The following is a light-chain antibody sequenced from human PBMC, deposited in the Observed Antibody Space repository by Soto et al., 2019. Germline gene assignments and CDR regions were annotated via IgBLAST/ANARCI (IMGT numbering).Light chain of an antibody. Sequence: DVDMTQSPLSLPVTLGQRASICWISGEILVCSDGNTYLNWFQQRPGQSPRRLIYEVSNRESGVPDRFSGSGSGTDFTLKISRVEAEDVGVYYCMQGTHWPWTFGQGTKVDIK. J-gene: IGKJ1*01. V-gene: IGKV2-30*01. CDR3: MQGTHWPWT. CDR2: EVS. CDR1: EILVCSDGNTY.